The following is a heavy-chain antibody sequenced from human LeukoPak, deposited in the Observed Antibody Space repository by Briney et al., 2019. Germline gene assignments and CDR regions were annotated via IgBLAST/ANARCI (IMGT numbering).Heavy chain of an antibody. CDR2: ISGSGGST. CDR3: AKYSWFGELLSEFDY. Sequence: GGTLRLSCAASGFTFSSYGMSWVRQAPGKGLEWVSAISGSGGSTYYADSVKGRFTISRDNSKNTLYLQMNSLSAEDTAVYYCAKYSWFGELLSEFDYWGQGTLVTVSS. CDR1: GFTFSSYG. J-gene: IGHJ4*02. V-gene: IGHV3-23*01. D-gene: IGHD3-10*01.